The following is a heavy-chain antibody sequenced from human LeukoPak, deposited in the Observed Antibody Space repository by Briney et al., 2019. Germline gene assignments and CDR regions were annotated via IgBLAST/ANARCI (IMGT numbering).Heavy chain of an antibody. V-gene: IGHV4-59*01. CDR1: GGSISSYY. J-gene: IGHJ3*02. D-gene: IGHD3-22*01. CDR3: ARYYYDSSGYYYPRRAFDI. Sequence: PSETLSLTCTVSGGSISSYYWSWIRQPPGKGLEWIGHIYYSGSTNYNPSLKSRVTISVDTSKNQFSLKLSSVTAADTAVYYCARYYYDSSGYYYPRRAFDIWGQGTMVTVSS. CDR2: IYYSGST.